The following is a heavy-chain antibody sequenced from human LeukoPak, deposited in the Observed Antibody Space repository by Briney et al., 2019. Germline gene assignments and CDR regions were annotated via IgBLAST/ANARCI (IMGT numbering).Heavy chain of an antibody. CDR2: ISAYNGNT. D-gene: IGHD3-22*01. CDR3: ARRARLYYDSSGYPDY. CDR1: GYTFTSYG. V-gene: IGHV1-18*01. Sequence: ASVKVSCKASGYTFTSYGISWVRQAPGQGLEWMGWISAYNGNTNYAQKLQGRVTMTTDTSTSTAYMELRSLRSDHPAVYYCARRARLYYDSSGYPDYWGQGTLVTVSS. J-gene: IGHJ4*02.